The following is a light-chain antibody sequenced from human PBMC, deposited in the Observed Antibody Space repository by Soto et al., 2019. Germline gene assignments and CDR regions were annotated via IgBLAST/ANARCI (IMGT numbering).Light chain of an antibody. J-gene: IGKJ1*01. CDR1: QSVNSD. V-gene: IGKV3-15*01. CDR3: QQYNNWPWT. Sequence: EIVMTQSPATLSVSPGERATLSCRASQSVNSDLAWYQQKPGQAPRLLISGASTRATGLPARFSGSGSGAEFTLTISSLLSEDSAVYYCQQYNNWPWTLGQGTTVEIK. CDR2: GAS.